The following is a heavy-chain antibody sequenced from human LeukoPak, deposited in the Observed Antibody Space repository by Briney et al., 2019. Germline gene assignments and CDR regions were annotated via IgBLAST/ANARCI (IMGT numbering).Heavy chain of an antibody. J-gene: IGHJ4*02. CDR3: ARDCSGGSCYLYFDY. Sequence: ASVKVSCKASGYTFTSYDINWVRQATGQGLEWMGWMNPNSGNTNYAQKLRGRVTMTTDTSTSTAYMELRSLRSDDTAVYYCARDCSGGSCYLYFDYWGQGTLVTVSS. V-gene: IGHV1-18*01. CDR2: MNPNSGNT. D-gene: IGHD2-15*01. CDR1: GYTFTSYD.